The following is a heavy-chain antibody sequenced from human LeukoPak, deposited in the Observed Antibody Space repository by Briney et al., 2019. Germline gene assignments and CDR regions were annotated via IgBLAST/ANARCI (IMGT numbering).Heavy chain of an antibody. CDR3: GRQALSAGKSHYYGMDG. D-gene: IGHD6-13*01. J-gene: IGHJ6*02. CDR2: IYYSGST. Sequence: TSETLSLTCSVSGGSISSSTYSWGWMRQPPGKGLEWIGSIYYSGSTSYNPSLKSRVTISGDRSKNQFSLKLSSVTAADTAVYYCGRQALSAGKSHYYGMDGWGQGTTVTASS. CDR1: GGSISSSTYS. V-gene: IGHV4-39*01.